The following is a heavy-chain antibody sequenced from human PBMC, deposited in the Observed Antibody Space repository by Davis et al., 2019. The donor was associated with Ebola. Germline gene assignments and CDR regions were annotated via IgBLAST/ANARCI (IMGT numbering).Heavy chain of an antibody. CDR1: GYSFSTFTTYA. D-gene: IGHD5-18*01. V-gene: IGHV1-3*01. CDR3: ARGREYSYGLDY. J-gene: IGHJ4*02. Sequence: AVSVKVSCKASGYSFSTFTTYAIHWVRQAPGQGLEWMGWINPGKENTKYSQKFQGRVTITRDTSASTAYMELSSLRSEDTAVYFCARGREYSYGLDYWGQGSLVTVSS. CDR2: INPGKENT.